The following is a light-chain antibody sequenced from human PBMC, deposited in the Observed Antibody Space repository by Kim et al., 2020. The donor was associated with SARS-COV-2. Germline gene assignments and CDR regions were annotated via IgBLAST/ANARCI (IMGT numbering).Light chain of an antibody. CDR3: QHSNGYPLT. CDR1: QSISNN. Sequence: DIQMTQSPSTLSASVGTRVTITCRASQSISNNLAWYQQKPGKAPKVLIYKASSLESGVPSRFSGSGSGTEFTLTISSLQSDDFGTCYCQHSNGYPLTFGGGTKVDIK. CDR2: KAS. J-gene: IGKJ4*01. V-gene: IGKV1-5*03.